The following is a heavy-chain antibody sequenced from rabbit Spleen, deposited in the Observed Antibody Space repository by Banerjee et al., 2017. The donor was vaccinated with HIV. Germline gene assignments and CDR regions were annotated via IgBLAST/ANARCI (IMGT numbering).Heavy chain of an antibody. CDR2: INAVTGKA. V-gene: IGHV1S45*01. D-gene: IGHD1-1*01. CDR1: GFTLSSYYM. CDR3: ARDLVAVIGWNFGL. J-gene: IGHJ4*01. Sequence: QEHLKESGGGLVQPGGSLKLSCTASGFTLSSYYMNWVRQAPGKGLQWIACINAVTGKAVYATWAKGRFTFSKTSSTTVTLQMTSLTAADTATYFCARDLVAVIGWNFGLWGPGTLVTVS.